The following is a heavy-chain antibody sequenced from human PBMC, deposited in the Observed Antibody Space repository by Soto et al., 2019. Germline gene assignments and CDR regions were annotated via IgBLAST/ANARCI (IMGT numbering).Heavy chain of an antibody. V-gene: IGHV3-15*01. CDR1: GFTFSNAW. D-gene: IGHD6-13*01. J-gene: IGHJ4*02. Sequence: PGGSLRLSCAASGFTFSNAWMSWVRQAPGKGLEWVGRIKSKTDGGTTDYAAPVKGRFTISRDDSKNTLCLQMNSLKTEDTAVYYCTTDHVFSYSRIEPVDYWGQGTLVTVSS. CDR3: TTDHVFSYSRIEPVDY. CDR2: IKSKTDGGTT.